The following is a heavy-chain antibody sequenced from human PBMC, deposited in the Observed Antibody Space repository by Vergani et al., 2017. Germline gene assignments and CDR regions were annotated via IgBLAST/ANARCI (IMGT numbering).Heavy chain of an antibody. D-gene: IGHD3-22*01. CDR2: IYHTGST. J-gene: IGHJ4*02. V-gene: IGHV4-4*02. Sequence: QVQLQESGPGLVKPSGTLSLTCAVSRGSISSTNWWNWVRQPPGKGLEWIGEIYHTGSTNYNPSLKSRVTISVDKSKNQFSLILNSVTAADTAVYYCARARRDYYDSSGYYSDYWGQGTLVTVSS. CDR3: ARARRDYYDSSGYYSDY. CDR1: RGSISSTNW.